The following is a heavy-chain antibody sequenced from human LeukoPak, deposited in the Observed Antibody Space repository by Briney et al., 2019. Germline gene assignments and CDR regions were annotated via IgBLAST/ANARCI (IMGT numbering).Heavy chain of an antibody. CDR3: ARDGYYYDNSDYYTPSMRFDP. J-gene: IGHJ5*02. D-gene: IGHD3-22*01. V-gene: IGHV1-69*04. Sequence: SVKVSCKASGGTISSYTISWVRQAPGQGLEWMGRIIPMIGITNNAQKFQGRVTLTADKSTSTAYMELGSLRSEDTAVYYCARDGYYYDNSDYYTPSMRFDPWGQGTLVTVSS. CDR1: GGTISSYT. CDR2: IIPMIGIT.